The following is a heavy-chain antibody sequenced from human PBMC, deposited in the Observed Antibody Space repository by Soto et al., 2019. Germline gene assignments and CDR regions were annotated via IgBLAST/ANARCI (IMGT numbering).Heavy chain of an antibody. V-gene: IGHV1-69*01. Sequence: QVQLVQSGAEVKKPGSSVQVSCKASGGTFSRYAISWVRQAPGPGLEWLGGIIPIFGTANYAQKFQGRVTITADESTSTADMELSSLRSEDTAVYYCAREKGVGDGYNFYHGYWGQGTLVTVSS. CDR3: AREKGVGDGYNFYHGY. CDR1: GGTFSRYA. J-gene: IGHJ4*02. D-gene: IGHD5-12*01. CDR2: IIPIFGTA.